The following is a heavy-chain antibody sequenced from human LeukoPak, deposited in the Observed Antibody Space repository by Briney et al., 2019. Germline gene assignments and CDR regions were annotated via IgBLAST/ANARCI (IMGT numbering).Heavy chain of an antibody. J-gene: IGHJ3*02. V-gene: IGHV4-59*01. D-gene: IGHD3-22*01. Sequence: PSETLSLTCTVSGDSMSGYYWSWIRQSPGKGLDWIGHIYYTGTTTYNPSLKSRVSVSMDSSKNQFSLKVDSVTAADTAVYYCARTLYYDSRGRDAFDIWGQGTTVTVSS. CDR1: GDSMSGYY. CDR3: ARTLYYDSRGRDAFDI. CDR2: IYYTGTT.